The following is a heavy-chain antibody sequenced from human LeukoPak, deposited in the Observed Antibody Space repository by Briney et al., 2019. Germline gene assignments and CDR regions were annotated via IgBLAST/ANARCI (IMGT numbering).Heavy chain of an antibody. Sequence: SETLSLTCAVYGGSFSGYYWGWIRQPPGKGLEWIGEINHSGSTNYNPSLKSRVTISVDTSKNQFSLKLSSVTAADTAVYYCARGSPHYDFWSGYYNRPSDYYYYYMDVWGKGTTVTVSS. V-gene: IGHV4-34*01. J-gene: IGHJ6*03. CDR1: GGSFSGYY. CDR2: INHSGST. D-gene: IGHD3-3*01. CDR3: ARGSPHYDFWSGYYNRPSDYYYYYMDV.